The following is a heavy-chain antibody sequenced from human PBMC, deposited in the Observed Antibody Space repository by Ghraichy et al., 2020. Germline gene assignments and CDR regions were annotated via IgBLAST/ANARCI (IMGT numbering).Heavy chain of an antibody. CDR1: GFTFSDYY. Sequence: LSLTCAASGFTFSDYYMTWIRQAPGKGLECVSYISGRDSTTYYADSVKGRFTISRDNAKNSLYLQMNSLRVEETAVYYCARSTVIKGFDLWGQGVLVTVSS. J-gene: IGHJ5*02. CDR3: ARSTVIKGFDL. D-gene: IGHD4-23*01. V-gene: IGHV3-11*01. CDR2: ISGRDSTT.